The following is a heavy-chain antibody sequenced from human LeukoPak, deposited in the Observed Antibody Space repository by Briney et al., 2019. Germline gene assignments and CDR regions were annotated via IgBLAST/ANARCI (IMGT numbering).Heavy chain of an antibody. CDR1: GFTFRSYW. D-gene: IGHD5-12*01. Sequence: GGSLRLSCAASGFTFRSYWMHWVRQAPGKGLVWVSRINIDGSSGSYADSVEGRFTISRDNAKNTVYLQMNSLRAEDTAVYYCAKEVRASGYDYWGQGTLVTVSS. J-gene: IGHJ4*02. CDR3: AKEVRASGYDY. CDR2: INIDGSSG. V-gene: IGHV3-74*01.